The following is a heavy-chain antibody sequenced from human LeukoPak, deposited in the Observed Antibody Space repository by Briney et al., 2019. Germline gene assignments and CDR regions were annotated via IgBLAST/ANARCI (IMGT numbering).Heavy chain of an antibody. CDR2: INPDRGGT. J-gene: IGHJ4*02. Sequence: ASVKVSCKAPGNTFAGHNIHWMRQAPGQGLELMEWINPDRGGTDYARQLQGRVTMTSDTSIRAAYMELSSLVSEDSAVYFCAISIQAAAIPAFDYWGQGTLVTVSS. D-gene: IGHD6-25*01. CDR3: AISIQAAAIPAFDY. CDR1: GNTFAGHN. V-gene: IGHV1-2*02.